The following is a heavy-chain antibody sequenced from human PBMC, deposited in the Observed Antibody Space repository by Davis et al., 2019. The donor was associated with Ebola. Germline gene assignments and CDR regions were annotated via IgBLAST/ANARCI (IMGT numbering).Heavy chain of an antibody. CDR1: GFTFSSYA. Sequence: GESLTISCAASGFTFSSYAMSWVRHAPGKGLEWVSAISGSGGSTYYADSVKGRFTISRNNSKNTLYLQMNSLRAEDTAVYYCAKDFSRWSTQYGMDVWGQGTTVTVSS. CDR3: AKDFSRWSTQYGMDV. CDR2: ISGSGGST. V-gene: IGHV3-23*01. D-gene: IGHD5-24*01. J-gene: IGHJ6*02.